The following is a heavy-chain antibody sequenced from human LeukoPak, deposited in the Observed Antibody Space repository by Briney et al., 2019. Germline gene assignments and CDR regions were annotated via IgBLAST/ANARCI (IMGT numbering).Heavy chain of an antibody. J-gene: IGHJ4*02. CDR2: IYYNEAT. V-gene: IGHV4-39*02. D-gene: IGHD1-14*01. Sequence: PSETLSLTCTVSGGSIGSSNYYWAWIRQPPGKGLEWIGTIYYNEATQYNPSLKSRVSISVDTSKNQFSLKLTSVTAADAAIYYCARELRIPAVDETGDCWGQGTLVTVSS. CDR1: GGSIGSSNYY. CDR3: ARELRIPAVDETGDC.